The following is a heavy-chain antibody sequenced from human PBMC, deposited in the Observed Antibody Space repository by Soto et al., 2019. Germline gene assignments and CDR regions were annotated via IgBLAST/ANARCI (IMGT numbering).Heavy chain of an antibody. CDR3: AGHSHKDY. V-gene: IGHV3-66*04. CDR1: GFTVSSNY. CDR2: VYSGGST. Sequence: EVQLVESGGGLVQPGGSLRLSCAASGFTVSSNYVSWVRQAPGKGLEWVSVVYSGGSTYYADSVKGRFTSSRDNSKNMLYLQMNSLRAEDTAVYYCAGHSHKDYWGQGTLVTVSS. J-gene: IGHJ4*02.